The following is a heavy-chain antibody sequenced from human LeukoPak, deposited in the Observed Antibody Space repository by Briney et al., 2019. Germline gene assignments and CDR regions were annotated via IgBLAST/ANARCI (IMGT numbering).Heavy chain of an antibody. Sequence: SETLSLTCAVYGGSFSGYYWSWIRQPPGKGLEWIALIYHSGTTYYNPSLKSRVTISVDTSKNQFSLKLSSVTAADTAVYYCARVWAPGYYYYMDVWGKGTTVTVSS. CDR3: ARVWAPGYYYYMDV. V-gene: IGHV4-34*01. CDR1: GGSFSGYY. D-gene: IGHD3-16*01. J-gene: IGHJ6*03. CDR2: IYHSGTT.